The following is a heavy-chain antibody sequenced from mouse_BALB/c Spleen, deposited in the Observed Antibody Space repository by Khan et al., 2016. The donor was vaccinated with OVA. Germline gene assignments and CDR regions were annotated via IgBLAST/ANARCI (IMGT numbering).Heavy chain of an antibody. J-gene: IGHJ3*01. CDR2: IWTGGIT. CDR1: GFSLSNYG. Sequence: QVQLKESGPGLVAPSQSLSITCTVSGFSLSNYGIHWVRQPPGKGLEWLGVIWTGGITNYNSALMSRLSISKDNSKSQVFLKMNRLQTDDTVIYXCARSYDYDVGGFAYWGQGTLVTVSA. D-gene: IGHD2-4*01. V-gene: IGHV2-9*02. CDR3: ARSYDYDVGGFAY.